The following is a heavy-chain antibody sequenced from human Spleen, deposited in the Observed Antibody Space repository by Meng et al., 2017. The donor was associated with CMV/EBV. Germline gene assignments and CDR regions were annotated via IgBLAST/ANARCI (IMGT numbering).Heavy chain of an antibody. CDR3: ARRKYSGSQTLDY. V-gene: IGHV4-39*01. Sequence: SETLSLTCTVSDVSISNSSFFWGWIRQPPGKGLEWIGSFFHSGDTYSNPSLRSRVAMSVDTSKNQFSLKLTSVTAADTAVYYCARRKYSGSQTLDYWGQGTLVTVSS. J-gene: IGHJ4*02. CDR1: DVSISNSSFF. D-gene: IGHD1-26*01. CDR2: FFHSGDT.